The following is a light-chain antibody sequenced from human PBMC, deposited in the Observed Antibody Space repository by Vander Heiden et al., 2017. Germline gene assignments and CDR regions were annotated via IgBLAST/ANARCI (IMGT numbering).Light chain of an antibody. V-gene: IGLV2-14*03. J-gene: IGLJ2*01. CDR1: SSDVGGYNY. CDR3: SSYTTSSTLV. CDR2: DVS. Sequence: QSALTQPASVSGSPGQSINISCTGTSSDVGGYNYVSWYQQHPGKAPKLMIYDVSVRPSGVSNRFSGSKSGNTASLTISGLQAEDEADYYCSSYTTSSTLVFGGGTKLTVL.